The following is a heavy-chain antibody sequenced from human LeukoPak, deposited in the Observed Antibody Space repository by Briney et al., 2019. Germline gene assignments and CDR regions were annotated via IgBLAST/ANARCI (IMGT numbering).Heavy chain of an antibody. CDR3: ARALVGYYDSSGDFDY. CDR2: IYTSGST. Sequence: SQTQSLTCTVSGGSISSGSYYWSWIRQPAGKGLEWIGRIYTSGSTNYNPSLKSRVTISVDTSKNQFSLKLSSVTAADTAVYYCARALVGYYDSSGDFDYWGQGTLVTVSS. CDR1: GGSISSGSYY. V-gene: IGHV4-61*02. D-gene: IGHD3-22*01. J-gene: IGHJ4*02.